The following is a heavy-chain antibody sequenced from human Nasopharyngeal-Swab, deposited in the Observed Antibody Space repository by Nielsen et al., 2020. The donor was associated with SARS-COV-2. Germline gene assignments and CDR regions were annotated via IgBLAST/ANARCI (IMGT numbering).Heavy chain of an antibody. CDR2: MYYSGST. D-gene: IGHD5-18*01. Sequence: SETLSLTCTVSGGSISSYYWSWIRQPPGKGLEWIGYMYYSGSTNYNPSLKSRVTISVDTSKNQFSLKLSSVTAEDTAVYYCARDGGYSYGYQGRRDWFDPWGQGTLVTVSS. J-gene: IGHJ5*02. V-gene: IGHV4-59*01. CDR3: ARDGGYSYGYQGRRDWFDP. CDR1: GGSISSYY.